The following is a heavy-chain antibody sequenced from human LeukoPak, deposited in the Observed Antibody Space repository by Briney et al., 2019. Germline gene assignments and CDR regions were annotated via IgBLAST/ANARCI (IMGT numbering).Heavy chain of an antibody. Sequence: GGSLRLSCAASGFTFSSYAMHWVRQAPGKGLEWVAVISYDGSNKYYADSVKGRFTISRDNSKNTLYPQMNSLRAEDTAVYYCARESRKRGGYDTKYFGCFDYWGQGTLVTVSS. V-gene: IGHV3-30-3*01. J-gene: IGHJ4*02. CDR2: ISYDGSNK. CDR1: GFTFSSYA. CDR3: ARESRKRGGYDTKYFGCFDY. D-gene: IGHD5-12*01.